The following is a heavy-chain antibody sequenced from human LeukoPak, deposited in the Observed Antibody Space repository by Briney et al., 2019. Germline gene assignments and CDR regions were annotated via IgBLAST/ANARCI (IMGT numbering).Heavy chain of an antibody. CDR3: ARHLNGITIFGVVFDY. CDR1: GGSISSYSYY. J-gene: IGHJ4*02. D-gene: IGHD3-3*01. Sequence: SEALSLTCTVSGGSISSYSYYWGWVRQPPGKGLEWIGTISYSGSTYYNPSLKSRLTISVDTSKNQFSLKVSSVTAADTAVYYCARHLNGITIFGVVFDYWGQETLVTVSS. V-gene: IGHV4-39*01. CDR2: ISYSGST.